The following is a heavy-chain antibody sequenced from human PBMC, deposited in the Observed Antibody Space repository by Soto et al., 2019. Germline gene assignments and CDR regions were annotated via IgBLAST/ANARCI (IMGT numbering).Heavy chain of an antibody. CDR2: TNSDGSSV. V-gene: IGHV3-74*03. Sequence: EVQLVESGGGLVQPGGSLRLSCAASGFTLSDNWIHWVRRVPGKGLVWVSRTNSDGSSVTYADAVKGRFTLSRDNAKNTWFLQMNSLRVEDTAMYYCVRAREQQPFDYWGQGTLVTVSS. J-gene: IGHJ4*02. CDR3: VRAREQQPFDY. D-gene: IGHD6-13*01. CDR1: GFTLSDNW.